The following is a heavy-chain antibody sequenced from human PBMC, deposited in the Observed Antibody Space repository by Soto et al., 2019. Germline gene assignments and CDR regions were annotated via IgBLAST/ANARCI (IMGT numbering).Heavy chain of an antibody. Sequence: PGGSLRLSCAASGFSFSSYGMHWLRQAAGKGLEWVAVISYDGSNKYYADSVRCRFTISRDNSKNTLYLQMNSLRPEDTAVFYCAKERMEQYQLLPFFDYWGQGTLVTVSS. CDR2: ISYDGSNK. CDR1: GFSFSSYG. D-gene: IGHD2-2*01. J-gene: IGHJ4*02. V-gene: IGHV3-30*18. CDR3: AKERMEQYQLLPFFDY.